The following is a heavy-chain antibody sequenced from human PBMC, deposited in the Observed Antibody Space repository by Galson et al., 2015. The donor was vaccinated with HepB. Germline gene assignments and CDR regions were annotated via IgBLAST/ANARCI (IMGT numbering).Heavy chain of an antibody. CDR1: GFTFTNYG. CDR2: ISVYNGNT. Sequence: SVKVSCKASGFTFTNYGISWVRQVPGQGLEWMGWISVYNGNTNYAQKLQGRVTMTTDTSTTTAYMELRSLRSDDTAVYFCARARYSSSPPDYWGQGTLVTVSS. CDR3: ARARYSSSPPDY. D-gene: IGHD6-6*01. V-gene: IGHV1-18*01. J-gene: IGHJ4*02.